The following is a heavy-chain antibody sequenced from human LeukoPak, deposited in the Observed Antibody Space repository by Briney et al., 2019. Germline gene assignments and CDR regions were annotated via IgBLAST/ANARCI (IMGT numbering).Heavy chain of an antibody. CDR1: GFTFSSYE. CDR2: ISSSGSTI. D-gene: IGHD6-19*01. V-gene: IGHV3-48*03. Sequence: AGGSLRLSCAASGFTFSSYEMNWVRQAPGKGLEWVSYISSSGSTIYYADSVKGRFTISRDNAKNSLYLQMNSLRAEDTAVYYCARRGQWPGLHYYYGMDVWGKGTTVTVS. CDR3: ARRGQWPGLHYYYGMDV. J-gene: IGHJ6*04.